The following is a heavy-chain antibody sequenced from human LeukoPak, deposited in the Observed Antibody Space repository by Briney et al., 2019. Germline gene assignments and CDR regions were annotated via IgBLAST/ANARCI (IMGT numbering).Heavy chain of an antibody. CDR2: INPNSGGT. CDR1: GYTFTGYY. V-gene: IGHV1-2*04. J-gene: IGHJ3*02. D-gene: IGHD3-22*01. CDR3: ARDRGYRYYYDSSGTAFDI. Sequence: ASAKVSCKASGYTFTGYYMHWVRQAPGQGLEWMGWINPNSGGTNYAQKFQGWVTMTRGTSISTAYMELSRLRSDDTVVYYCARDRGYRYYYDSSGTAFDIWGQGTMVTVSS.